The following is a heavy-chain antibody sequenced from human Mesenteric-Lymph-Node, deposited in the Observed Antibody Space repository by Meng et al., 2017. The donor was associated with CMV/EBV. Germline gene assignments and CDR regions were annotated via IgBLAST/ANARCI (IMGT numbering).Heavy chain of an antibody. CDR1: GFTFSSYA. CDR2: ISYDGSNK. Sequence: DSGFTFSSYAMHWGRQATGKGLEWVAVISYDGSNKYYADSVKGRFTISRDNSKNTLYLQMNSLGAEDTAVYYCARDHYYDSSGYLDYWGQGTLVTVSS. CDR3: ARDHYYDSSGYLDY. D-gene: IGHD3-22*01. V-gene: IGHV3-30*04. J-gene: IGHJ4*02.